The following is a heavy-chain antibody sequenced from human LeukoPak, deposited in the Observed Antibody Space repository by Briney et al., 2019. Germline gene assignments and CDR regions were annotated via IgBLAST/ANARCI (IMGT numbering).Heavy chain of an antibody. CDR2: IIPIFGTA. CDR1: GGTFSSYA. CDR3: ARRGYSGYGTWYYFDY. V-gene: IGHV1-69*13. J-gene: IGHJ4*02. Sequence: ASVKVSCKPSGGTFSSYAISWVRQAPVQGLEWMGGIIPIFGTANYAQKFQGRVTITADESTSTAYMELSSLRSEDTAVYYCARRGYSGYGTWYYFDYWGQGTLVTVSS. D-gene: IGHD5-12*01.